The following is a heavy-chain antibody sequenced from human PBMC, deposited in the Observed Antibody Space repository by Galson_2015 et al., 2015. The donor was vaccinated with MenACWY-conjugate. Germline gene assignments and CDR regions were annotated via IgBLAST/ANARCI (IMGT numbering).Heavy chain of an antibody. J-gene: IGHJ4*01. CDR2: IYYTGST. Sequence: IYYTGSTYYNPSLKSRVTMSVDTSKNQFSLKVTSLTAADTAVYYCARADYRLLTGYYAPFDYWGHGTLVTVSS. CDR3: ARADYRLLTGYYAPFDY. D-gene: IGHD3-9*01. V-gene: IGHV4-31*02.